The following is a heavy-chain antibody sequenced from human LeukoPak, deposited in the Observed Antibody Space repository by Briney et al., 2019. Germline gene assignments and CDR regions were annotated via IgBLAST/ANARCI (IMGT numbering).Heavy chain of an antibody. CDR1: GGSFSGYY. D-gene: IGHD1-14*01. J-gene: IGHJ4*02. V-gene: IGHV4-34*01. Sequence: SETLSLTCAVSGGSFSGYYWYWIRQPPGKGLEWIGEINHGESTNYNPSLKSRATLSVDTSKNQFSLKLTSVTAADTAVYYCARDPEPDPGRPRYYFDYWGQGTLVTVSS. CDR3: ARDPEPDPGRPRYYFDY. CDR2: INHGEST.